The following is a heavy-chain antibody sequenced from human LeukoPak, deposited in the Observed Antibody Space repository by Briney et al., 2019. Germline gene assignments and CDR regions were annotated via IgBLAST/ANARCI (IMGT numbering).Heavy chain of an antibody. D-gene: IGHD1-1*01. CDR1: GFTFSSYG. CDR3: AKGFGTGTRRVADY. Sequence: GRSLRLSCAASGFTFSSYGMHWVRQAPGKGLEWVAVISYDGSNKYYADSVKGRFTISRDNSKNTLYLQMNSLRAEDTAVYYCAKGFGTGTRRVADYWGQGTLVTVSS. J-gene: IGHJ4*02. V-gene: IGHV3-30*18. CDR2: ISYDGSNK.